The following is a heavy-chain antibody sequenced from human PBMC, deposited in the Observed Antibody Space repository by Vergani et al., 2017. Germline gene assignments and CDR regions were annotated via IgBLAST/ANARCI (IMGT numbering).Heavy chain of an antibody. CDR3: ARESADYDFWSGRYYYYGMDV. CDR1: GFTFSSYW. V-gene: IGHV3-74*01. J-gene: IGHJ6*02. Sequence: EVQLVESGGGLVQPGGSLRLSCVASGFTFSSYWMHWVRQAPGKGLVWVSRINSDGSSTSSADSVKGRFTISRDNAKNTLYLQMNSLRAEDTAVYYCARESADYDFWSGRYYYYGMDVWGQGTTVTVSS. CDR2: INSDGSST. D-gene: IGHD3-3*01.